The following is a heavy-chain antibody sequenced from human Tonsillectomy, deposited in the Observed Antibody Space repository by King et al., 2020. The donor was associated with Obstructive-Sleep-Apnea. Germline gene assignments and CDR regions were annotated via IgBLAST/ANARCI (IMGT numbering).Heavy chain of an antibody. CDR3: ARDPRRYSSGWSHEYYFDY. D-gene: IGHD6-19*01. CDR2: ISSSSSYI. V-gene: IGHV3-21*01. CDR1: GFTFSSYS. Sequence: VQLVESGGGLVKPGGSLRLSCAASGFTFSSYSMNWVRQAPGKGLEWVSSISSSSSYIYYADSVKGRFTISRDNAKNSLYLQMNSLRAEDTAVYYCARDPRRYSSGWSHEYYFDYWGQGTLVTVSS. J-gene: IGHJ4*02.